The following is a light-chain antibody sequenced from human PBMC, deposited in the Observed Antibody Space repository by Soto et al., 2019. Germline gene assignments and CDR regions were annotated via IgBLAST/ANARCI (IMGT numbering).Light chain of an antibody. Sequence: EIVMTQSPVTLSVSPGERATLSCRASQSVTSNFAWYQQKLGQAPRLLIYAASTRATGIPGRFSGSGSGTEFTLTISSLKSEDFAVYYCQQYDQWPLTFGGGTKVEIK. CDR2: AAS. CDR3: QQYDQWPLT. J-gene: IGKJ4*01. V-gene: IGKV3-15*01. CDR1: QSVTSN.